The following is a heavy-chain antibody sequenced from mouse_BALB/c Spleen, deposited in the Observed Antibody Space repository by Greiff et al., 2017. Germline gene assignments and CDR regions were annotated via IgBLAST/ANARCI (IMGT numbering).Heavy chain of an antibody. CDR2: ISSGSSTI. CDR1: GFTFSSFG. CDR3: ARGLPNFYFDY. D-gene: IGHD2-4*01. J-gene: IGHJ2*01. V-gene: IGHV5-17*02. Sequence: EVQVVESGGGLVQPGGSRKLSCAASGFTFSSFGMHWVRQAPEKGLEWVAYISSGSSTIYYADTVKGRFTISRDNPKNTLFLQMTSLRSEDTAMYYCARGLPNFYFDYWGQGTTLTVSS.